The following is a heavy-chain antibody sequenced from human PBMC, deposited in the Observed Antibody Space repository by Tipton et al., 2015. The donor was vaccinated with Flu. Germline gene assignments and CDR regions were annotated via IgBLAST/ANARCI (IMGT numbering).Heavy chain of an antibody. CDR3: ARAIAAAGSR. V-gene: IGHV3-7*03. CDR1: GFTLSTYW. CDR2: INQDGSEK. Sequence: SLRLSCAASGFTLSTYWMTWVRQAPGKGLEWVANINQDGSEKYYVGSVKGRFTISRDNAKNSLYLQMNSLRADDTAVYYCARAIAAAGSRWGQGTLVTVSS. D-gene: IGHD6-13*01. J-gene: IGHJ4*02.